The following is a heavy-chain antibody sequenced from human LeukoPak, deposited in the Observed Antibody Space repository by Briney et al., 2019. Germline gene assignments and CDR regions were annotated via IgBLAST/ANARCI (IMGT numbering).Heavy chain of an antibody. CDR3: ARDLVVAAMGDVDY. CDR1: GFTFSSYS. J-gene: IGHJ4*02. D-gene: IGHD2-15*01. Sequence: GGSLRLSCAASGFTFSSYSRNWVRQAPGKGLEWVSYISSSSSTIYYADSVKGRFTISRDNAKNSLYLQMNSLRDEDTAVYYCARDLVVAAMGDVDYWGQGTLVTVSS. CDR2: ISSSSSTI. V-gene: IGHV3-48*02.